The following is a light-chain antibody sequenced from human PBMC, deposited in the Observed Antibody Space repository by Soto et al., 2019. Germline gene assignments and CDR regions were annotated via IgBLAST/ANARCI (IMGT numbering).Light chain of an antibody. Sequence: DIQLTQSPSYQSASVGDRVTITCRASQSISSYLNWYQQKPGKAPKLLIYGASSLQSGVRALFSGSGSGTDCTRTISSLQSEDVATYYCQQSYSSTRAFGQGTQVDI. J-gene: IGKJ1*01. V-gene: IGKV1-39*01. CDR1: QSISSY. CDR3: QQSYSSTRA. CDR2: GAS.